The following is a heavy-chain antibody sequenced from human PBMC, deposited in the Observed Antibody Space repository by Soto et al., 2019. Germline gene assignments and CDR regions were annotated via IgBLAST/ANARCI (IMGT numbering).Heavy chain of an antibody. D-gene: IGHD3-22*01. J-gene: IGHJ4*02. V-gene: IGHV3-7*01. CDR2: IKQDGSQK. Sequence: PGGSLRRSCAASGRRRSSKRMSWVRRAPGEGLEWVANIKQDGSQKYYVDSVKGRFTISRDNAKNSLYLQMNSLRVEDTAVYYCASAYYYDSSGYSPGGYWGQGTQVTVS. CDR3: ASAYYYDSSGYSPGGY. CDR1: GRRRSSKR.